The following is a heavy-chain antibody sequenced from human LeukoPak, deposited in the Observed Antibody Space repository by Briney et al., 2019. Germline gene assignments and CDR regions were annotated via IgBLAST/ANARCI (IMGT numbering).Heavy chain of an antibody. Sequence: PSETLSLTCAVYGGSFSGYYWSWIRQPPGKGLEWIGEINHSGSTNYNPSLKSRVTISVDTSKNQFSLKLSSVTAADTAVYYCARGSVVPAALSSFDIWGQGTMVTVSS. V-gene: IGHV4-34*01. CDR1: GGSFSGYY. CDR3: ARGSVVPAALSSFDI. D-gene: IGHD2-2*01. CDR2: INHSGST. J-gene: IGHJ3*02.